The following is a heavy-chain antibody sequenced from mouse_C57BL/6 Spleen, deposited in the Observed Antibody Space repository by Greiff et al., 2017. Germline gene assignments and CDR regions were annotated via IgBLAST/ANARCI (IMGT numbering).Heavy chain of an antibody. V-gene: IGHV1-53*01. J-gene: IGHJ2*01. CDR2: INPSNGDT. CDR3: ASGTTVVALDN. Sequence: QVQLKQPGTELVKPGASVKLSCKASGYTFPSYWMHWVKQRPGQGLEWSGNINPSNGDTNYNKKFQSKATLTVDKSSSTAYMQLSSLTSEDSAVYYCASGTTVVALDNWGQSTTLTVSS. CDR1: GYTFPSYW. D-gene: IGHD1-1*01.